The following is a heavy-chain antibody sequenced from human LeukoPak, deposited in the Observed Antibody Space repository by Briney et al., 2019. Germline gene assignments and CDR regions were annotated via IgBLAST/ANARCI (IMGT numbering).Heavy chain of an antibody. CDR1: GFTFSDYY. J-gene: IGHJ4*02. D-gene: IGHD2/OR15-2a*01. CDR3: ARDGHVYGHRSRHY. V-gene: IGHV3-11*01. Sequence: PGGSLRLSCAASGFTFSDYYMSWIRQAPGKGLEWVSYISSSGGTKYYADSVKGRFTISRDNAKNSYLQLNSLRAEDTAVYYCARDGHVYGHRSRHYWGEEALVSVSS. CDR2: ISSSGGTK.